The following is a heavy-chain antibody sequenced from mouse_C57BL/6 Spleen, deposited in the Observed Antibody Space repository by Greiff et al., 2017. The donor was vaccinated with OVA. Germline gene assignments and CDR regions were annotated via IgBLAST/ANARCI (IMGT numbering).Heavy chain of an antibody. CDR1: GYAFSSSW. CDR3: AREGDYGSSDVPYAMDY. Sequence: QVQLQQSGPELVKPGASVKISCKASGYAFSSSWMNWVKQRPGKGLEWIGRIYPGDGDTNYNGKLKGTATLTADKSSSTAYMQLSSLTSEDSAVYFGAREGDYGSSDVPYAMDYWGQGTSVTVSS. D-gene: IGHD1-1*01. CDR2: IYPGDGDT. J-gene: IGHJ4*01. V-gene: IGHV1-82*01.